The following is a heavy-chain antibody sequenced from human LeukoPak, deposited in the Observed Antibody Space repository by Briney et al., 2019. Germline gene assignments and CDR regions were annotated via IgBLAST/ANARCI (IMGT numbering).Heavy chain of an antibody. J-gene: IGHJ4*02. CDR3: ANEGYYYDSSGYLDY. D-gene: IGHD3-22*01. V-gene: IGHV1-69*05. CDR1: GGTFSSYA. CDR2: IIPIFGTA. Sequence: SVKVSCKASGGTFSSYAISWVRQAPGQGLEWMGGIIPIFGTANYAQKFQGRVTITTDESTSTAYMELSSLRSEDTAVYYCANEGYYYDSSGYLDYWGQGTLVTVSS.